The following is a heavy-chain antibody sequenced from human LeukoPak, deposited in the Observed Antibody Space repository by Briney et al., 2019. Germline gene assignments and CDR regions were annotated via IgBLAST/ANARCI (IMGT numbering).Heavy chain of an antibody. V-gene: IGHV1-2*06. CDR3: SASFSGYDRLFDY. J-gene: IGHJ4*02. CDR2: INPNSGGT. CDR1: GYTFTGYY. D-gene: IGHD5-12*01. Sequence: GASVKVSCKASGYTFTGYYMHWVRQVPGPGLEWMGRINPNSGGTNYAQKFQDRVTMTRDTSISTAYMELNRLTSDDTAVYYCSASFSGYDRLFDYWGQGTLVTVSS.